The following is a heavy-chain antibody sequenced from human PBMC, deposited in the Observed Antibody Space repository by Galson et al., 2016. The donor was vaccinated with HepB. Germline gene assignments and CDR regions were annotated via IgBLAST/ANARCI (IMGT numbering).Heavy chain of an antibody. V-gene: IGHV2-5*01. Sequence: PALVKPTQTLTLTCTLSGLSVNPREVGVAWIRQPPGKALEWLSLIFWSGAARYSPPLQTRLTITRDTSRNQVVLTMADMDPADTAIYSCAHRPALRPGYFDVWGRGTLVTVSS. CDR3: AHRPALRPGYFDV. CDR2: IFWSGAA. J-gene: IGHJ2*01. CDR1: GLSVNPREVG. D-gene: IGHD3-9*01.